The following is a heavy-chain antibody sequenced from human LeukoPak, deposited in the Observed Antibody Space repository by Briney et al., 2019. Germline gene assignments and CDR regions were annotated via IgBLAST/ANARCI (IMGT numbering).Heavy chain of an antibody. D-gene: IGHD3-22*01. CDR3: ARGGYYYDSSGYYSFDY. J-gene: IGHJ4*02. CDR2: IYTSGST. Sequence: RPSETLSLTCTVSGGSISGGSYYWSWIRQPAGKGLEWIGRIYTSGSTNYNPSLKSRVTISVDTSKNQFSLKLSSVTAADTAVYYCARGGYYYDSSGYYSFDYWGQGTLVTVSS. V-gene: IGHV4-61*02. CDR1: GGSISGGSYY.